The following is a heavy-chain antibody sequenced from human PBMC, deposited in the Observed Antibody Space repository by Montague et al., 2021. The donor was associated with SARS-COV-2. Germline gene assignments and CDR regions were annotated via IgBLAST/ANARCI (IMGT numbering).Heavy chain of an antibody. J-gene: IGHJ6*02. CDR3: ARVGRQQLVRLSGMDV. V-gene: IGHV4-39*07. D-gene: IGHD6-13*01. CDR2: IYYSGST. CDR1: GGSISSSSYY. Sequence: SETLSLTCTVYGGSISSSSYYWGWIRQPPGKGLVWIGSIYYSGSTYYNPSLKSRVTISVDTSKNQFSLKLSSVTAADTAVYYCARVGRQQLVRLSGMDVWGQGTTVTVSS.